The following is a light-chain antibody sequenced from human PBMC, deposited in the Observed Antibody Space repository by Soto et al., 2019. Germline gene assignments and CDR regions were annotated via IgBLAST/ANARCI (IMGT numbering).Light chain of an antibody. CDR3: QQYYSYPRA. V-gene: IGKV1-8*01. CDR2: AAS. Sequence: ITQSPSALSATTGDRVSISCRASQGISSYLAWYQKKPGKAPKLLIYAASTLQSGVPSRFSGSGSGTDFTLTISCLQSEDFATYYCQQYYSYPRAFGQGTKV. CDR1: QGISSY. J-gene: IGKJ1*01.